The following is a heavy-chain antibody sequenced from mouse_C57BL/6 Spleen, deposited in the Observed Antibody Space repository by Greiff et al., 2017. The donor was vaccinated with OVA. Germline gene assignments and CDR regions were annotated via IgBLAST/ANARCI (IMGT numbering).Heavy chain of an antibody. D-gene: IGHD1-1*01. Sequence: EVKLMESGPGLVKPSQSLSLTCSVTGYSITSSYYWNWIRQFPGNKLEWMGYISYDGSNNYNPSLKNRISITRDTSKNQFFLKLNSVTTEDTATYYCSRDRGYGSRHFDYWGQGTTLTVSS. J-gene: IGHJ2*01. CDR1: GYSITSSYY. CDR2: ISYDGSN. V-gene: IGHV3-6*01. CDR3: SRDRGYGSRHFDY.